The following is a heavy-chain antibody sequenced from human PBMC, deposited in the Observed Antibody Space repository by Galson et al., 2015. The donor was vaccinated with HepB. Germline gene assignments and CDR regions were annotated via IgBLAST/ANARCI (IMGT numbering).Heavy chain of an antibody. Sequence: SLRLSCAASGVTFSSYGMHWVRQAPGKGLEWVAVIWYDGSNKYYADSVKGRFTISRDNSKNTLYLQMNSLRAEDTAVYYCARERSVPAFDIWGQGTMVTVSS. CDR3: ARERSVPAFDI. D-gene: IGHD3-3*01. CDR1: GVTFSSYG. J-gene: IGHJ3*02. CDR2: IWYDGSNK. V-gene: IGHV3-33*01.